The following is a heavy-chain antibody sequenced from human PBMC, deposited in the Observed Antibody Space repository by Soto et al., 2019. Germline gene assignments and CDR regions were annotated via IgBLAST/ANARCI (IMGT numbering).Heavy chain of an antibody. Sequence: QVQLVQSGAEVKKPGSSVKVSCKASGGTFSSYAISWVRQAPGQGLEWMGGIIPIFGTANYAQKFQGRVTITADESTSTAYMELRSVRSEDTAVYYCVRGVYGLDAFDIWGQGTMVTVSS. J-gene: IGHJ3*02. CDR2: IIPIFGTA. CDR1: GGTFSSYA. D-gene: IGHD3-10*01. CDR3: VRGVYGLDAFDI. V-gene: IGHV1-69*12.